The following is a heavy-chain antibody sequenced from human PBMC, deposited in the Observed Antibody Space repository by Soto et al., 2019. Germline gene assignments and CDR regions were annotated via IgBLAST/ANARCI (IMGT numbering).Heavy chain of an antibody. CDR1: GFTVSSNY. Sequence: GGSLRLSCAASGFTVSSNYMTWVRQAPGKGLKWVSLIFSGGDITYYADSVKGRFTISIDHSKNTLYLQMNSLRAEDTAVYYCARGGRWLQYQFDYWGQGTLVTVSS. D-gene: IGHD4-4*01. CDR2: IFSGGDIT. J-gene: IGHJ4*02. V-gene: IGHV3-66*01. CDR3: ARGGRWLQYQFDY.